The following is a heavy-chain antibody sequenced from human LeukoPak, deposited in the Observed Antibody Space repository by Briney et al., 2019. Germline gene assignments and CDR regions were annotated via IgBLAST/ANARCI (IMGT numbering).Heavy chain of an antibody. CDR2: INPSGGST. Sequence: VSVKVSCKASGYTFTSYYMHWVRQAPGQGLEWMGIINPSGGSTSYAQKFQGRVTMTRDTSSSTVYMELSSLRSEDMAVYYCARDYLKVVVAGTAPSAGHMDYWGQGTLVTVSS. CDR3: ARDYLKVVVAGTAPSAGHMDY. CDR1: GYTFTSYY. V-gene: IGHV1-46*01. D-gene: IGHD2-15*01. J-gene: IGHJ4*02.